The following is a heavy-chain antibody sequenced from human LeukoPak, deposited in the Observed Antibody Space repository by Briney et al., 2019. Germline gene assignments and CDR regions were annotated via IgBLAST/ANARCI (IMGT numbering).Heavy chain of an antibody. J-gene: IGHJ3*02. V-gene: IGHV3-48*03. CDR3: AREPRSSGYDFRTFDI. D-gene: IGHD3-22*01. CDR2: IISSGTAT. Sequence: PGGALRLSCVGSTFTFNTYEMHWIRQAPGRGLEGVSYIISSGTATDYADSVKGRFTISRDNSKNSLYLQMNSLRVEDTAVYYCAREPRSSGYDFRTFDIWGQGTMLIVSS. CDR1: TFTFNTYE.